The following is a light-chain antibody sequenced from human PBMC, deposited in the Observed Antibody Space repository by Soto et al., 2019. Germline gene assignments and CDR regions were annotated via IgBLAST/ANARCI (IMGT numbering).Light chain of an antibody. CDR2: GAS. V-gene: IGKV3D-11*02. J-gene: IGKJ5*01. Sequence: EVVLTQSPDTLYLSPGYRAALSCKASQSVHNFLAWYQQKPGQATRLLIYGASNRADGIPARFSGSGSGTDFTLTIISLEPEDFAFYYCQQRSNWHPITFGQGTRLDIK. CDR1: QSVHNF. CDR3: QQRSNWHPIT.